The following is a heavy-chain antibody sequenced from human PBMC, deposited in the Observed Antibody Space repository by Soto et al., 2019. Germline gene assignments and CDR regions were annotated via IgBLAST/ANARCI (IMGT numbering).Heavy chain of an antibody. CDR1: GGTFSSYA. D-gene: IGHD2-15*01. V-gene: IGHV1-69*13. CDR2: IIPIFGTA. CDR3: ASGGGSCYPTFCWFDP. Sequence: SVKVSCKASGGTFSSYAISWVRQAPGQGLEWMGGIIPIFGTANYAQKFQGSVTITADESTSTAYMELSSLRSEDTAVYYCASGGGSCYPTFCWFDPWGQGTLVTVSS. J-gene: IGHJ5*02.